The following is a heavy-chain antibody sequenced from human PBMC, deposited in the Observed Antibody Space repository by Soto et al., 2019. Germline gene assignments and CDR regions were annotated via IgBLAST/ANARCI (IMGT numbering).Heavy chain of an antibody. CDR3: ARERPDYRQWLVNVHIGAFDI. Sequence: QVQLVQSGAEVKKPGASVKVSCKASGYTFTDYYIHWVRQAPGQGLEWMGWINPNSGGTNYPQEFQGRVTMTSDTSISTVYMELSRLTSDDTAVYYCARERPDYRQWLVNVHIGAFDIWGQGTVVTVSS. J-gene: IGHJ3*02. CDR2: INPNSGGT. V-gene: IGHV1-2*02. CDR1: GYTFTDYY. D-gene: IGHD6-19*01.